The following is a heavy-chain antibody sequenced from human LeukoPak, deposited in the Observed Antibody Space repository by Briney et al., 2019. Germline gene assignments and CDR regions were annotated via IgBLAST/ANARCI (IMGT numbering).Heavy chain of an antibody. Sequence: ASVKVSCKASGYTFTSYNLHWVRQAPGQGLEWMGIINPSGGSTNYPQKLQGRVTLTRDTSTSTVYMELSSMRSEDTAVYYCARGLGNGDYWGQGTLVTVSS. V-gene: IGHV1-46*01. CDR2: INPSGGST. J-gene: IGHJ4*02. D-gene: IGHD7-27*01. CDR1: GYTFTSYN. CDR3: ARGLGNGDY.